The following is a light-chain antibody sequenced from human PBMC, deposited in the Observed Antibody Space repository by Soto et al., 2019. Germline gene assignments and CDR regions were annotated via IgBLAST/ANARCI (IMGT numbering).Light chain of an antibody. J-gene: IGKJ3*01. CDR3: QQYATLPPA. CDR2: DAT. V-gene: IGKV1-33*01. Sequence: DIQMTQSPSSLSASVGDRVTITCQASQDISNHLNLYQQTPGKAPKLVISDATTLEAGVPSRFTGSGAGTYFTFTITSLQPEDIATYYCQQYATLPPAFGPGTKLDI. CDR1: QDISNH.